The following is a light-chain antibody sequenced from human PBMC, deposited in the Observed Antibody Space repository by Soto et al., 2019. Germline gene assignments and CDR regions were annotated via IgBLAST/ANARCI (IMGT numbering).Light chain of an antibody. CDR2: NAS. J-gene: IGKJ5*01. Sequence: EVVLTQSPATLSLSPGERATLSCRASQSVGSYLAWYQQKPGQAPRLLIYNASNRATGIPARFSGSGSGTDFTLTISSLEPEDFAVYYCQQRGNWPSITFGQGTRLEI. V-gene: IGKV3-11*01. CDR1: QSVGSY. CDR3: QQRGNWPSIT.